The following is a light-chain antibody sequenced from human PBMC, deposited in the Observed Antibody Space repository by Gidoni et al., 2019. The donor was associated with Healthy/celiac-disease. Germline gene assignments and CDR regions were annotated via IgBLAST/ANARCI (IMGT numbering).Light chain of an antibody. CDR3: QSADSSGTPPVV. Sequence: SYELTQPPSASVSPGQTARITCSGDALPKQYAYWYQQKPGQAPVLVIYKDSERPSGIPERFSGSSSGTTVTLTISGVQAEDEADYYCQSADSSGTPPVVFGGGTKLTVL. J-gene: IGLJ2*01. V-gene: IGLV3-25*02. CDR2: KDS. CDR1: ALPKQY.